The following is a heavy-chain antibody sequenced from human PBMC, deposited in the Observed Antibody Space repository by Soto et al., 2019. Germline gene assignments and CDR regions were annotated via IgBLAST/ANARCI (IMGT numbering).Heavy chain of an antibody. CDR1: GFSLSTSGVG. J-gene: IGHJ4*02. V-gene: IGHV2-5*01. CDR3: ARTYGGEFHY. Sequence: KESGPTLVQPTQTLTLTCTFSGFSLSTSGVGVGWIRQPPGKALEWLAVIYWNDDKRYSPSLKSRLTITKDTSKNQVVLTMTNMDPVDTATFYCARTYGGEFHYWGQGTLVIVSS. D-gene: IGHD3-10*01. CDR2: IYWNDDK.